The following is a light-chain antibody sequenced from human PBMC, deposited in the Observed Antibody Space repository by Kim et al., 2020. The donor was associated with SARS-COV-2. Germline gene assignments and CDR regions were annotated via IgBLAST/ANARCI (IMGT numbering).Light chain of an antibody. Sequence: YELTQPPSVSVAPGKTARITCGGNNIGSKSVYWCQQKPGQAPVRVIYYDSDRPSGIPERFSGSNSGNTATLTISRVEAGDEADYYCQVWDSSSDHVVFGGGTQLTVL. J-gene: IGLJ2*01. V-gene: IGLV3-21*04. CDR3: QVWDSSSDHVV. CDR2: YDS. CDR1: NIGSKS.